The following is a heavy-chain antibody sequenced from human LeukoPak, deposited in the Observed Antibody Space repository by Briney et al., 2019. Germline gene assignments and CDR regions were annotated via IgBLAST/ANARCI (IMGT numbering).Heavy chain of an antibody. J-gene: IGHJ6*03. V-gene: IGHV1-2*02. CDR2: INPNSGGT. CDR1: GYTFTSYG. Sequence: GASVKVSCKASGYTFTSYGISWVRQAPGQGLEWMGWINPNSGGTNYAQKFQGRVTMTRDTSISTAYMELSSLRSDDTAVYCCASRTLGLLRKGGPMDVWGKGTTVTISS. CDR3: ASRTLGLLRKGGPMDV. D-gene: IGHD3-16*01.